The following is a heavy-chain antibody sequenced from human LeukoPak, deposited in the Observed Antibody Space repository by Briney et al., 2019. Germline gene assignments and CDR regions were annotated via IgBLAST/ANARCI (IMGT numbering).Heavy chain of an antibody. D-gene: IGHD4-17*01. CDR1: AFTFSSYA. CDR2: ISYDGSNK. V-gene: IGHV3-30-3*01. J-gene: IGHJ4*02. CDR3: ARDSPYGDYVPYFDY. Sequence: GGSLRLSCAASAFTFSSYAMHWVRQAPGKGLEWVAVISYDGSNKYYADSVKGRFTISRDNSKNTPYLQMNSLRAEDTAVYYCARDSPYGDYVPYFDYWGQGTLVTVSS.